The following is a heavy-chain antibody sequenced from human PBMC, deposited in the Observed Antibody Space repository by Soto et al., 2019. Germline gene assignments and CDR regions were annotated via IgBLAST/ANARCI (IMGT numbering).Heavy chain of an antibody. V-gene: IGHV3-7*01. D-gene: IGHD3-10*01. Sequence: GGSLRLSCAASGFTFSRHWMSWVRQAPGKGLEWVANIKQDGSEEYFVDSVKGRFSISRDNAKNSLYLQMNSLRPEDTAVYYCARDRGDWLDPWGQGTLVTVSS. CDR2: IKQDGSEE. J-gene: IGHJ5*02. CDR3: ARDRGDWLDP. CDR1: GFTFSRHW.